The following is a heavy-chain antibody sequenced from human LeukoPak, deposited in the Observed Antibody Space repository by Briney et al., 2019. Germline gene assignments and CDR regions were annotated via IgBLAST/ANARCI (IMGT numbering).Heavy chain of an antibody. Sequence: GGSLRLSCAASGFTFSTYVMHWVRQAPGKGLQWVAVILYDGSNKYFADSVKGRFIISRDNSKNTLYLQMNSLTAEDTAVYYCARVVAGSVYNSGMDVWGQGCTVTVSS. J-gene: IGHJ6*02. CDR1: GFTFSTYV. D-gene: IGHD3-10*01. CDR3: ARVVAGSVYNSGMDV. CDR2: ILYDGSNK. V-gene: IGHV3-30*01.